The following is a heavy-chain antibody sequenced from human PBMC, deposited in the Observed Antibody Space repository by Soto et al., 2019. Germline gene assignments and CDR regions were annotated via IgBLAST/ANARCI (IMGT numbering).Heavy chain of an antibody. CDR1: GFTFSSYG. Sequence: QVQLVESGGGVVQPGRSLRLSCAASGFTFSSYGMHWVRQAPGKGLEWVAVIWYDGSNKYYADSVKGRFTISRDNSKNTLYLQMNSLSAEDTAVYYCARDWGKGYYYYMDVWGKGTTVTVSS. J-gene: IGHJ6*03. CDR3: ARDWGKGYYYYMDV. D-gene: IGHD3-16*01. CDR2: IWYDGSNK. V-gene: IGHV3-33*01.